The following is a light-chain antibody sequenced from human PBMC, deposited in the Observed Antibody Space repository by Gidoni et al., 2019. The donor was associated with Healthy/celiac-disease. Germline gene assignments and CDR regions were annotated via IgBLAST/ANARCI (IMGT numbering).Light chain of an antibody. CDR2: GNS. J-gene: IGLJ2*01. V-gene: IGLV1-40*01. CDR1: SSNIGAGYD. Sequence: QSVLTQPPSVSGATGQRVTISCTGSSSNIGAGYDVHWYQQLPGTAPKLLIYGNSNRPSGVPDRFSGSKSGTSASLAITGLQAEDEADYYCQSYDSSLSGPVFGGGTKLTV. CDR3: QSYDSSLSGPV.